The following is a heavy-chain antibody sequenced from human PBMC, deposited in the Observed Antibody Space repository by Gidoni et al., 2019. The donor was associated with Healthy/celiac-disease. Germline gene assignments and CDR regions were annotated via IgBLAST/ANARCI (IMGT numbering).Heavy chain of an antibody. CDR2: ISSSSSTI. J-gene: IGHJ2*01. V-gene: IGHV3-48*02. CDR3: ARVSYDFWSGYYTGGYWYFDL. D-gene: IGHD3-3*01. CDR1: GFTFSSYS. Sequence: EVQLVESGGGLVQPGGSLRLSCAASGFTFSSYSMHWVRQAPGKGLEWVSYISSSSSTIYYADSVKGRFTISRDNAKNSLYLQMNSLRDEDTAVYYCARVSYDFWSGYYTGGYWYFDLWGRGTLVTVSS.